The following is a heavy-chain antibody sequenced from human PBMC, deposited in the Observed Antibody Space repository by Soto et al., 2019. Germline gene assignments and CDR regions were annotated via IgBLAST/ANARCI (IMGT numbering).Heavy chain of an antibody. V-gene: IGHV4-39*01. CDR2: IHYRGDT. CDR3: ARLPTGYPNWFDP. J-gene: IGHJ5*02. CDR1: GASISTNHHN. Sequence: QVQLQGSGPGLVRPSETLSLTSTVSGASISTNHHNWAWVRQPPGKGLEWMGNIHYRGDTYFNPSLGSRLSMSVDTSKNQLSLKVTSVTAADTAVYYCARLPTGYPNWFDPWGQGTLVTVSS. D-gene: IGHD3-9*01.